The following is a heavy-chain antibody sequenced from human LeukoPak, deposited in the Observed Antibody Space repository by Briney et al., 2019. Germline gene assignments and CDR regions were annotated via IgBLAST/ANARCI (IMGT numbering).Heavy chain of an antibody. CDR2: IIPIFATA. V-gene: IGHV1-69*05. Sequence: SVKVSCKASGGTFSSYAISWVRQAPGQGLEWVGGIIPIFATADYAQKFQGRVTISTDESASTAYMELSSLRTEDTAVYYCARGESYYYDSSGGPIDNIDYWGQGTLVTVSS. D-gene: IGHD3-22*01. J-gene: IGHJ4*02. CDR1: GGTFSSYA. CDR3: ARGESYYYDSSGGPIDNIDY.